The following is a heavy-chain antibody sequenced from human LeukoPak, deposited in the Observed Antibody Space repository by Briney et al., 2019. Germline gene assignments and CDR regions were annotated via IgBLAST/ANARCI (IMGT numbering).Heavy chain of an antibody. V-gene: IGHV3-30*03. CDR3: AREATWGQWYFDH. D-gene: IGHD6-19*01. CDR1: GFSFSNHG. CDR2: IASDGGAK. J-gene: IGHJ4*02. Sequence: GTSLRLSCVASGFSFSNHGMHWVRQAPGKGLEWVSVIASDGGAKFYADSVKGRFILSRDNPKNMFFLQMNLLTVEDTAIYYCAREATWGQWYFDHWGQGTPVTVS.